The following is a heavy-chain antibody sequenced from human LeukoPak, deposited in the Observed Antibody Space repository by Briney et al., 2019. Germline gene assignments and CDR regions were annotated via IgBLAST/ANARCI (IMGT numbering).Heavy chain of an antibody. Sequence: ASVKVSCKASGYTFSSYYMHWVRQAPGQGLEWMGIINPRGGSTSYAQKFQGRVTMTRDSSTSTVYMELSSLRSEDTAVYYCARDQPNYYGSGSYYMPLGYWGQGTLVTVSS. CDR1: GYTFSSYY. D-gene: IGHD3-10*01. CDR2: INPRGGST. CDR3: ARDQPNYYGSGSYYMPLGY. V-gene: IGHV1-46*03. J-gene: IGHJ4*02.